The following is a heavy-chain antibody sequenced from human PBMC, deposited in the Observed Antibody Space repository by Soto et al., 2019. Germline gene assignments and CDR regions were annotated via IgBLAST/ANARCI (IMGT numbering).Heavy chain of an antibody. J-gene: IGHJ4*02. CDR3: ARDPTLYSSGWYPDY. D-gene: IGHD6-19*01. Sequence: ASVKVSCKASGYTFTSYGISWVRQAPGQGLEWMGWISAYNGNTNYAQKLQGRVTITRDTSASTAYMELSSLRSEDTAVYYCARDPTLYSSGWYPDYWGQGTLVTVSS. CDR1: GYTFTSYG. CDR2: ISAYNGNT. V-gene: IGHV1-18*01.